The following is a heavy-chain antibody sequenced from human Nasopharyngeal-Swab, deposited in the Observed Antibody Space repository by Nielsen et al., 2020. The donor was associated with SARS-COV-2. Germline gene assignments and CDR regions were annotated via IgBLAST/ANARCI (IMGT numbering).Heavy chain of an antibody. CDR3: ARDGVLYYYGMDV. J-gene: IGHJ6*02. V-gene: IGHV3-74*01. D-gene: IGHD6-13*01. CDR2: INSDGSST. CDR1: GFTFSSYW. Sequence: GESLKISCAASGFTFSSYWMHWVRQAPGKGPVWVSRINSDGSSTSYADSVKGRFTISRDNAKNTLYLQMNSLRAEDTAVYYCARDGVLYYYGMDVWGQGTTVTVSS.